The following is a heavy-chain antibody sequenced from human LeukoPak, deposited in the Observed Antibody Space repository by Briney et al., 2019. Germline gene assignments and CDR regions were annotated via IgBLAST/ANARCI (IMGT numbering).Heavy chain of an antibody. D-gene: IGHD3-10*01. CDR3: ARDQWFEESKSLDY. CDR2: IRYDGSDK. Sequence: GGSLRLSCAASGFTFSNYWMHWVRQAPGKGLEWVAVIRYDGSDKYYADSVKGRFTISRDNPKNTLNLQMNSLRADDTAVYYCARDQWFEESKSLDYWGQGTLVTVSS. J-gene: IGHJ4*02. V-gene: IGHV3-33*08. CDR1: GFTFSNYW.